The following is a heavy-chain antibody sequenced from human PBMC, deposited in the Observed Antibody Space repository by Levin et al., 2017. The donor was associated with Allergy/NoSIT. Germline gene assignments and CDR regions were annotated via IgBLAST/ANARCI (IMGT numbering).Heavy chain of an antibody. CDR3: ARNLRGSSAYDAFDI. CDR1: GFTFSDYW. J-gene: IGHJ3*02. Sequence: SCAAAGFTFSDYWMTWVRQTPGRGLEWVANIDQDGSQKYYVDSMKGRFTISRDNAKNSVDLQMNYLRDDDTAVYYCARNLRGSSAYDAFDIWGHGTMVTFSS. D-gene: IGHD5-12*01. CDR2: IDQDGSQK. V-gene: IGHV3-7*03.